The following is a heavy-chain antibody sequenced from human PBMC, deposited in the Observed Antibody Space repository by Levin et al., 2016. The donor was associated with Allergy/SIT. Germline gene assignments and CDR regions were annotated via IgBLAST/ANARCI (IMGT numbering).Heavy chain of an antibody. CDR3: ARDLEAGTTRYYGMDV. Sequence: WVRQAPGQRLEWMGWINAGNGNTKYSQKFQGRVTITRDTSASTAYMELSSLRSEDTAVYYCARDLEAGTTRYYGMDVWGQGTTVTVSS. J-gene: IGHJ6*02. V-gene: IGHV1-3*01. CDR2: INAGNGNT. D-gene: IGHD1-1*01.